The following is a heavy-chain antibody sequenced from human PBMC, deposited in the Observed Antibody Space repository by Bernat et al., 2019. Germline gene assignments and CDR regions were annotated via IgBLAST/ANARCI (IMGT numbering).Heavy chain of an antibody. D-gene: IGHD3-3*01. Sequence: QVQLVESGGGVVQPGRSLRLSCAASGFTFSSYAMHWVRQAPGKGLEWVAVISYDGSNKYDEDSVKGRFTISRDNSKNTLYLQMNSLRAEDTAVYYCARDDGGGAYDFWSGYYGSDYWGQGTLVTVSS. CDR1: GFTFSSYA. V-gene: IGHV3-30-3*01. CDR3: ARDDGGGAYDFWSGYYGSDY. J-gene: IGHJ4*02. CDR2: ISYDGSNK.